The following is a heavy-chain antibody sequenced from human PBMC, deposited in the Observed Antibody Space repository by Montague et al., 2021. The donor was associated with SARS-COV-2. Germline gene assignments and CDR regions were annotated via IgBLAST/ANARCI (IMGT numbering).Heavy chain of an antibody. D-gene: IGHD3-10*01. Sequence: SETLSLTCTVSGGSISSSSYYWGWLRQPPGKGLEWIGSIYYSGSTYYNPSIKSRVTISVDTSKNQFSLKLSAVTAADTAVYYCARREDYYGSGSYPNWGQGTLVTVSS. J-gene: IGHJ4*02. V-gene: IGHV4-39*01. CDR2: IYYSGST. CDR1: GGSISSSSYY. CDR3: ARREDYYGSGSYPN.